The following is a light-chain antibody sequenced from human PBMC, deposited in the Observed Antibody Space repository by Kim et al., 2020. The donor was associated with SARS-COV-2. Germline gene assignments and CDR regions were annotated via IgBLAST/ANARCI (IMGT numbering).Light chain of an antibody. Sequence: AVVGERVTITCRASQDIRNDLGWYQQSPGRAPKRRIYGASSLQSGVPSRFSGSGSGTEFTLTISSLQPEDIATYICLQHNTYPITFGQGTRLEIK. J-gene: IGKJ5*01. CDR2: GAS. V-gene: IGKV1-17*01. CDR1: QDIRND. CDR3: LQHNTYPIT.